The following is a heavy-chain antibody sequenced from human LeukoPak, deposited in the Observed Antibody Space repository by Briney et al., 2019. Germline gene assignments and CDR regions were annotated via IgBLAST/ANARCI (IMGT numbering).Heavy chain of an antibody. CDR3: ASEAFCAGGSCNVQRVAS. D-gene: IGHD2-8*02. Sequence: ASLKVSCKASGYTFTAYYIHWVRQAPGQGLEWRGWIDTNTGATKYAQKFQGRVTTTRDTSTGTAYMELSSLISGDTALYYCASEAFCAGGSCNVQRVASWGPGTLVTVSS. CDR2: IDTNTGAT. J-gene: IGHJ4*02. V-gene: IGHV1-2*02. CDR1: GYTFTAYY.